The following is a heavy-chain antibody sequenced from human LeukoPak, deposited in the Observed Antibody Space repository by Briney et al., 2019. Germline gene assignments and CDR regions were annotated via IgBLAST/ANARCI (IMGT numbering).Heavy chain of an antibody. Sequence: SQTLSLTCTVSGGSISSGGYYWSWIRQHPGKGLEWIGYIYYSGSTYYNPSLKSRVTISVDTSKNQFSLKLSSVTAADTAVEYCAKEAPVGGGATTGGIDYWGQGTLVTVSS. CDR2: IYYSGST. CDR3: AKEAPVGGGATTGGIDY. D-gene: IGHD1-26*01. V-gene: IGHV4-31*03. J-gene: IGHJ4*02. CDR1: GGSISSGGYY.